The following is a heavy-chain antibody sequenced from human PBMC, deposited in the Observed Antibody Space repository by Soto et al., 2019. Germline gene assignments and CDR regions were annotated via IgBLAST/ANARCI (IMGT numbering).Heavy chain of an antibody. D-gene: IGHD5-12*01. CDR1: GFSLSTSGVG. J-gene: IGHJ4*02. V-gene: IGHV2-5*02. CDR2: IYWDDDK. CDR3: AHFIVATTFDY. Sequence: QITLKESGPTLVKPTQTLTLTCTFSGFSLSTSGVGVGWIRQPPGKALEWLALIYWDDDKRYSPSLTSRLTITKDTSKDQVVLTMTNMDPVDTATYYCAHFIVATTFDYWGQGTLVTVSS.